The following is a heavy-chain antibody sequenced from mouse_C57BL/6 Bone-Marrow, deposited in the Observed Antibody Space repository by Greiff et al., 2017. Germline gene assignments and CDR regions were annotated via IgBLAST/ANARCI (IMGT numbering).Heavy chain of an antibody. J-gene: IGHJ1*03. D-gene: IGHD1-1*02. V-gene: IGHV1-78*01. Sequence: QVQLQQSDAELVKPGASVKISCKVSGYTFTDHTIHWMKQRPEQGLEWIGYIYPRDGSTKYNEKFKGKATLTADKSSSTAYMQLNSLTSEDSAVYFCARGVRRAGVARYFDVWGTGTTVTVSS. CDR2: IYPRDGST. CDR3: ARGVRRAGVARYFDV. CDR1: GYTFTDHT.